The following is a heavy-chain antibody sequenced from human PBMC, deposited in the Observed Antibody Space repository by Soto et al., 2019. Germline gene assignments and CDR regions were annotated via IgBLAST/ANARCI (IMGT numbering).Heavy chain of an antibody. J-gene: IGHJ5*02. D-gene: IGHD1-20*01. CDR1: GFSFSDYT. Sequence: EVHLVESGGGLVKPGGSLRLTCAGSGFSFSDYTMNWVRQAPGKGLEWVSSISRGSDYIFYADTVKGRFTISRDNARNSLYLQMRSLRAEDTAVYYCAKDSGCVNNACAYDPWGQATLVSVSS. CDR3: AKDSGCVNNACAYDP. CDR2: ISRGSDYI. V-gene: IGHV3-21*01.